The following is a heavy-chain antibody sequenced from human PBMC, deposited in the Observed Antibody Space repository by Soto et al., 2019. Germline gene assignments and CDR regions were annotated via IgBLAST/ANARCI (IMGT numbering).Heavy chain of an antibody. Sequence: SETLSLTCDVSVASIYPYYWNWFRQSPGNGLESIGYSPHGGSNNYYPAPEGRVTISLDTSKKQFSLKLSSASAADTARYFCAGYCSSPICTEDHYFALEVWGQGTTVTV. D-gene: IGHD2-2*01. V-gene: IGHV4-59*01. J-gene: IGHJ6*02. CDR3: AGYCSSPICTEDHYFALEV. CDR1: VASIYPYY. CDR2: SPHGGSN.